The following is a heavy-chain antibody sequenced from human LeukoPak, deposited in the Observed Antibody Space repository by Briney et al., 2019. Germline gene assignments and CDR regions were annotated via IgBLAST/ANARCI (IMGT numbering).Heavy chain of an antibody. Sequence: GGSLRLPCAASGFTFSSYNMNWVRQAPGKGLEWVSSISSSSSYIYYADSVRGRFTISRDNANNSLYLQMNSLRAEDTAVYYCARVFVGYCSSTSCYSLDPWGQGTLVTVSS. CDR1: GFTFSSYN. V-gene: IGHV3-21*01. CDR2: ISSSSSYI. J-gene: IGHJ5*02. CDR3: ARVFVGYCSSTSCYSLDP. D-gene: IGHD2-2*01.